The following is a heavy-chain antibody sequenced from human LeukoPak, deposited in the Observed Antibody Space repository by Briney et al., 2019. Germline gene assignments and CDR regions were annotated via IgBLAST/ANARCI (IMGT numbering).Heavy chain of an antibody. CDR1: GGSINRYY. V-gene: IGHV4-59*01. J-gene: IGHJ4*02. Sequence: SETLSLTCTVSGGSINRYYWSWIRQPPGKGLEWIGYIYYSGITNYNPSLKSRVTIFVDTSKNQFSLKLSSVTAADTAVYYCARSEYYYDSSGFDYWGQGTLVTVSS. CDR3: ARSEYYYDSSGFDY. D-gene: IGHD3-22*01. CDR2: IYYSGIT.